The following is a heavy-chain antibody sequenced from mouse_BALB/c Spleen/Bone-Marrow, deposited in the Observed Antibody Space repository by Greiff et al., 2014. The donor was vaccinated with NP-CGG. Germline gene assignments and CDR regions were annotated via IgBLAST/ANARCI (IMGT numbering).Heavy chain of an antibody. D-gene: IGHD2-2*01. Sequence: EVQLVESGGGLVQPGGSLRLSCATSGFTFTDYYMSWVRQPPGKALEWLGFIRNKANGYTTEYSASVKGRFTISRDNSQSILYLQRNTLRAEDSATYYCARDGYDDYWGQGTTLTVSS. CDR2: IRNKANGYTT. V-gene: IGHV7-3*02. CDR1: GFTFTDYY. CDR3: ARDGYDDY. J-gene: IGHJ2*01.